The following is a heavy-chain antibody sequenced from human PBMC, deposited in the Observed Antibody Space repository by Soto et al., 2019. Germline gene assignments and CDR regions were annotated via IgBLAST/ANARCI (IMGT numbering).Heavy chain of an antibody. Sequence: GGSLRLSCAASGFTFSSYAMSWVRQAPGKGLEWVSAISGSGGSTYYADSVKGRFTISRDNSKNTLYLQMNSLRAEDTAVYYCAKDGQVGATRERAHYCYGMDVWGQGTTVTVSS. J-gene: IGHJ6*02. D-gene: IGHD1-26*01. CDR3: AKDGQVGATRERAHYCYGMDV. CDR2: ISGSGGST. V-gene: IGHV3-23*01. CDR1: GFTFSSYA.